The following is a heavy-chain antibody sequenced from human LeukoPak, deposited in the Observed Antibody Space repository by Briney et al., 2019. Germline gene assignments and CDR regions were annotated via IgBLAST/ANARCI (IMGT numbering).Heavy chain of an antibody. CDR1: GFTFSSYA. J-gene: IGHJ6*02. CDR2: ISYDGSNK. D-gene: IGHD6-13*01. Sequence: GGSLRLSCAASGFTFSSYAMHWVRQAPGKGLERVAVISYDGSNKYYADSVKGRFTISRDNSKNTLYLQMNSLRAEDTAVYYCARDRNSSWLWTYYYYGMDVWGQGTTVTVSS. CDR3: ARDRNSSWLWTYYYYGMDV. V-gene: IGHV3-30-3*01.